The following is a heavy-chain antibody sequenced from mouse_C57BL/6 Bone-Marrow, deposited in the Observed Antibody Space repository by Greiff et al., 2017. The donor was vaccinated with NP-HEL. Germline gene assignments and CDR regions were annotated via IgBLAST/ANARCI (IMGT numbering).Heavy chain of an antibody. Sequence: QVQLKQSGAELAKPGASVKLSCKASGYTFTSYWMHWVKQRPGQGLEWIGDINPSSGYTKYNQKFKDKATLTADKSSSTAYMQLSILTYEDSAFYYCSKGIYYYGSSYYCFDYWGQGTTLTVSS. CDR3: SKGIYYYGSSYYCFDY. D-gene: IGHD1-1*01. J-gene: IGHJ2*01. CDR1: GYTFTSYW. V-gene: IGHV1-7*01. CDR2: INPSSGYT.